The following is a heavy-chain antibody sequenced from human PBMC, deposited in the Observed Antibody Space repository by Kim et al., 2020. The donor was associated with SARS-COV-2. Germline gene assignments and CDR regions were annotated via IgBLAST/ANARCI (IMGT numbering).Heavy chain of an antibody. CDR3: ARDSFVVVPAAI. D-gene: IGHD2-2*01. J-gene: IGHJ4*02. V-gene: IGHV1-18*01. Sequence: NYAQKLQGRVTMTTDTSTSTAYMELRSLRSDDTAVYYCARDSFVVVPAAIWGQGTLVTVSS.